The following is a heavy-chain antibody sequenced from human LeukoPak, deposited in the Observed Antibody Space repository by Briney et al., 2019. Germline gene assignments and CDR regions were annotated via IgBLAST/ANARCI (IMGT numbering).Heavy chain of an antibody. J-gene: IGHJ4*02. CDR2: ISASGGNT. Sequence: GGSLRLSCAASGFTFSSYGMHWVRQAPGKGLDWVSGISASGGNTWYPDSVKGRFTISRDNSKNTLFLQMSRLRAEDTAMYYCAKDAAGPEYWGQGTLVTVSS. CDR1: GFTFSSYG. CDR3: AKDAAGPEY. V-gene: IGHV3-23*01. D-gene: IGHD6-13*01.